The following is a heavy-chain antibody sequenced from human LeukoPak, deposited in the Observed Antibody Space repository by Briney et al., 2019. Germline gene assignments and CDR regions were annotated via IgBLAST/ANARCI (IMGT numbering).Heavy chain of an antibody. CDR2: INPNSGGT. CDR3: ARPLLPYCTNGVCYEAGRLWFDP. CDR1: GYTFTGYY. J-gene: IGHJ5*02. V-gene: IGHV1-2*02. D-gene: IGHD2-8*01. Sequence: GASVKVSCKASGYTFTGYYMRWVRQAPGQGLEWMGWINPNSGGTNYAQKFQGRVTMTRDTSISTAYMELSRLRSDDTAVYYCARPLLPYCTNGVCYEAGRLWFDPWGQGTLVTVSS.